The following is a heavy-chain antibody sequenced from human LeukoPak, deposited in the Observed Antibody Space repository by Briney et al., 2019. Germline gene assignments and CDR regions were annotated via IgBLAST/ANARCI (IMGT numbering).Heavy chain of an antibody. CDR2: ISSSSSTI. CDR3: ARDSTMVRGVIIKFDY. V-gene: IGHV3-48*02. J-gene: IGHJ4*02. CDR1: GFTFSSYS. D-gene: IGHD3-10*01. Sequence: PTGGSLRLSCAAPGFTFSSYSMNWVRQAPGKGLEWVSYISSSSSTIYYADSVKGRFTISRDNAKNSLYLQMNSLRDEDTAVYYCARDSTMVRGVIIKFDYWGQGTLVTVSS.